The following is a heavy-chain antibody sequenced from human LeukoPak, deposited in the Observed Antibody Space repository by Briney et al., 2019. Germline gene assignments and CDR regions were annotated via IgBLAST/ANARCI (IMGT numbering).Heavy chain of an antibody. V-gene: IGHV1-69*06. Sequence: SVKVSCKASGGTFSSYAISWVRQAPGQGLEWMGGIIPIFGTANYAQKFQGRVTITADKSTSTAYMELSSLRSEDTAVYHCASGGLSSSGSSPRGGFDYWGQGTLVTVSS. D-gene: IGHD6-6*01. J-gene: IGHJ4*02. CDR3: ASGGLSSSGSSPRGGFDY. CDR2: IIPIFGTA. CDR1: GGTFSSYA.